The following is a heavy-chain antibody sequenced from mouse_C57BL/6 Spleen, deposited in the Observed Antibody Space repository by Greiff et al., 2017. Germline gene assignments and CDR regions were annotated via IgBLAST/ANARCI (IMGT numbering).Heavy chain of an antibody. D-gene: IGHD2-2*01. CDR2: IRSKSNNYAT. V-gene: IGHV10-1*01. Sequence: EVHLVESGGGLVQPKGSLKLSCAASGFSFNTYAMNWVRQAPGKGLEWVARIRSKSNNYATYYADSVKDRFTISRDDSESMLYLQMNNLKTEDTARYYCVRPDGYDGGNAMDYWGQGTSVTVSS. CDR3: VRPDGYDGGNAMDY. CDR1: GFSFNTYA. J-gene: IGHJ4*01.